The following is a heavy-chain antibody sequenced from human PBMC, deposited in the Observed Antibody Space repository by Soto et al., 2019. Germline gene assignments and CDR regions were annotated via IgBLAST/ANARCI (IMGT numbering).Heavy chain of an antibody. CDR2: MHYSGSR. V-gene: IGHV4-39*01. CDR1: GASISTNDYY. D-gene: IGHD2-2*01. Sequence: PSETLSLTCTVSGASISTNDYYWGWIRQTPGKGLEWIGSMHYSGSRDYNPSLKSRVTISGDTSKNQFSLKLSSVTDADTALYLCAGLEYAYCTSTSCQMFWGQGTLVTVSS. J-gene: IGHJ4*02. CDR3: AGLEYAYCTSTSCQMF.